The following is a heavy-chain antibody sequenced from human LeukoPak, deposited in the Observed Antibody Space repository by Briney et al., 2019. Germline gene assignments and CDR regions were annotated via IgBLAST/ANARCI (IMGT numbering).Heavy chain of an antibody. D-gene: IGHD2-21*02. CDR2: IYPGDSDT. CDR3: ARHPAYCGGDCYFAI. Sequence: GESLKISCKGSGYSFTSYWIGWVRQMPGIGLEWMGIIYPGDSDTRYSPSFQGQVTISADKSISTAYLQWSSLKASDTAMYYCARHPAYCGGDCYFAIWGQGTMVTVSS. V-gene: IGHV5-51*01. CDR1: GYSFTSYW. J-gene: IGHJ3*02.